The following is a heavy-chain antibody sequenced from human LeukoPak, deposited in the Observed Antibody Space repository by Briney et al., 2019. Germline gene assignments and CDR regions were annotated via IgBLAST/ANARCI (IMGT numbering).Heavy chain of an antibody. CDR1: GGSISSYY. CDR3: ARASGLIWFGELLIHTGGAFDI. V-gene: IGHV4-4*07. J-gene: IGHJ3*02. Sequence: PSETLSLTCTVSGGSISSYYWSWIRQPAGKGLEWIGRIYTSGSTNYNPSLKSRVTMSVDTSKNQFSLKLSSVTAADTAVYYCARASGLIWFGELLIHTGGAFDIWGQGTMVTVSS. CDR2: IYTSGST. D-gene: IGHD3-10*01.